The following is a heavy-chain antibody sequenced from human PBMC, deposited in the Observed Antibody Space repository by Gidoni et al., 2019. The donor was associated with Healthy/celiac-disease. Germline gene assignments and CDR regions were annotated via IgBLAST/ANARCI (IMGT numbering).Heavy chain of an antibody. CDR1: GFTFSSYS. J-gene: IGHJ6*02. CDR3: ARGGTIFGVVIIGPWKYYGMDV. V-gene: IGHV3-21*01. CDR2: ISSSSSYI. Sequence: EVQLVESGGGLVKPGGFLRLSGAASGFTFSSYSMNWVRQAPGKGLEWVSSISSSSSYIYYADSVKGRFTISRDNAKNSLYLQMNSLRAEDTAVYYCARGGTIFGVVIIGPWKYYGMDVWGQGTTVTVSS. D-gene: IGHD3-3*01.